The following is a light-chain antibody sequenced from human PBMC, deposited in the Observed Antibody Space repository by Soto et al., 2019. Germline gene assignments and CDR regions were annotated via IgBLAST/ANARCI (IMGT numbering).Light chain of an antibody. Sequence: IALTQSPGTLSLSPGERATLSCRASQRVSSNYVAWYQHKPGQAPRLLIHGASIRATRIPDRFSGSGSGTDFTLTISRLEPEDFAVYYCHQYGTLPYAFGQGTKLQIK. CDR3: HQYGTLPYA. J-gene: IGKJ2*01. CDR1: QRVSSNY. V-gene: IGKV3-20*01. CDR2: GAS.